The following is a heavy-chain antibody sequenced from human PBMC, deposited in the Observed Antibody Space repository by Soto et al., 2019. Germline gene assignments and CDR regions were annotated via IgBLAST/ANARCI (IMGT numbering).Heavy chain of an antibody. CDR2: IIPVFGTP. D-gene: IGHD3-16*02. V-gene: IGHV1-69*13. CDR1: GYIFKNYA. Sequence: SVKVSCKSSGYIFKNYAVTWLRQAPGQGLEWMGGIIPVFGTPDYSQKFRGRVTITADESTSTVYMELRSLTSEDTAVYYCARHLYDYVWGSYRHWGQGTLVTAPQ. J-gene: IGHJ4*02. CDR3: ARHLYDYVWGSYRH.